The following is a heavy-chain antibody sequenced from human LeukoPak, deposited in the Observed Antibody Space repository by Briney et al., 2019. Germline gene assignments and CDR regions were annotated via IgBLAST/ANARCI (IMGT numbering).Heavy chain of an antibody. J-gene: IGHJ6*04. CDR1: GFTLSSYS. CDR3: ARVRVRGPLWPPNYYGMDV. CDR2: ISSSSSYI. V-gene: IGHV3-21*01. D-gene: IGHD3-10*01. Sequence: GGSLRLSCAASGFTLSSYSMNWVRQAPGKGLEWVSSISSSSSYIYYADSVKGRFTISRDNAKNSLYLQMNSLRAEDTAVYYCARVRVRGPLWPPNYYGMDVWGKGTTVTVSS.